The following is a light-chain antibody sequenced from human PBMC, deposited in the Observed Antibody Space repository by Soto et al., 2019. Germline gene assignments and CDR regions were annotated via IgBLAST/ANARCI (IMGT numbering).Light chain of an antibody. CDR1: SSDVGAYNY. Sequence: QSALTQPASVSGSPGQSVAISCTGTSSDVGAYNYIPWYQQHPGKAPKLLLSEVSNRHSGGSDRFSGSKSGNTASLTISVLQAEDEADYYCASKRDNGRAFGGGTKVTVL. CDR2: EVS. V-gene: IGLV2-14*01. CDR3: ASKRDNGRA. J-gene: IGLJ3*02.